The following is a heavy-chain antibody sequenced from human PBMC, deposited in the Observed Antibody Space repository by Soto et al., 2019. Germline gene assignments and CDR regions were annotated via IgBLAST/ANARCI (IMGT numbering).Heavy chain of an antibody. D-gene: IGHD2-2*01. CDR3: AREYAFSSDY. CDR2: IHDSGIT. Sequence: SETLALTCSVSGGCMRSYYWSWIRQPPGKGLELIGYIHDSGITDYNPSLKSRATISIDTFRNQISLNLHSVTAADTAVYYCAREYAFSSDYWGQGPVVT. J-gene: IGHJ4*02. V-gene: IGHV4-59*01. CDR1: GGCMRSYY.